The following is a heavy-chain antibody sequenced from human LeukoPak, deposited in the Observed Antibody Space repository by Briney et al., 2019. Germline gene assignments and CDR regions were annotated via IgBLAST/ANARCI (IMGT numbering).Heavy chain of an antibody. D-gene: IGHD2-15*01. J-gene: IGHJ4*02. Sequence: PGGSLRLSCAASGFTFSSYGMHWVRQAPGKGLEWVAVKWYDGSNKYYADSVKGRFTISRDNSKNTLYLQMNSLRAEDTAVYYCAKPSQVAATSDYFDYWGQGTLVTVSS. CDR3: AKPSQVAATSDYFDY. CDR1: GFTFSSYG. CDR2: KWYDGSNK. V-gene: IGHV3-33*06.